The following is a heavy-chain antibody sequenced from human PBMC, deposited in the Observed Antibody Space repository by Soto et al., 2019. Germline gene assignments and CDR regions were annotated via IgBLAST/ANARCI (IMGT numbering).Heavy chain of an antibody. CDR3: ARAAAPRRISYYYYYYMDV. CDR2: IYYSGST. Sequence: NLPETLSLTCTVTGGSISSYYWSWIRQPPGKGLEWIGYIYYSGSTNYNPSLKSRVTISVDTSKNQFSLKLSSVTAADTAVYYCARAAAPRRISYYYYYYMDVWGKGTTVTVSS. V-gene: IGHV4-59*01. J-gene: IGHJ6*03. CDR1: GGSISSYY. D-gene: IGHD6-6*01.